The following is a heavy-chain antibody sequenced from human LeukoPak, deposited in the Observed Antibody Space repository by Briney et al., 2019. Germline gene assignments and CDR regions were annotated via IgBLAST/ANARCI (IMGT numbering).Heavy chain of an antibody. J-gene: IGHJ4*02. D-gene: IGHD5-12*01. CDR2: TYYRSKLYN. Sequence: SQTLSLTCAISGDSVSSNSAAWNWLRQSPSRGLEWLGRTYYRSKLYNDYAVSVKSRITINPDTSKNQFSLQLNSVPPEDTAVYYCARERGYDLIFDYWGQGTLATVSS. CDR1: GDSVSSNSAA. CDR3: ARERGYDLIFDY. V-gene: IGHV6-1*01.